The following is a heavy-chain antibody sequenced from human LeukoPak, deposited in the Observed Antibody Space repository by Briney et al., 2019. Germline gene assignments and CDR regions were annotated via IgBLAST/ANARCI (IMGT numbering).Heavy chain of an antibody. Sequence: SVTVSCTASGGSLSGYSIGWVRQAPGQGLEWMGRIIPMVGVTKYAQKFQGRLTITADKSTNTAYMELTRLTSEDTAVYYCARRVPLVNWGQGTLVTVSS. V-gene: IGHV1-69*02. CDR3: ARRVPLVN. CDR2: IIPMVGVT. D-gene: IGHD1-26*01. CDR1: GGSLSGYS. J-gene: IGHJ4*02.